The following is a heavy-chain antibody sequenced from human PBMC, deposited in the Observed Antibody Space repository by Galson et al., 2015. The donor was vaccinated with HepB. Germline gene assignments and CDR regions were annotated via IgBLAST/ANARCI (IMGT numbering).Heavy chain of an antibody. D-gene: IGHD4-17*01. CDR2: MNPISGNT. J-gene: IGHJ4*02. CDR1: VYTFTTYD. CDR3: TRPSLDGSGDYHY. Sequence: SVKVSCKASVYTFTTYDFNWVRQATGQGPEWMGWMNPISGNTGYAQKFQGRVTMTRDTSISTIYMELSSLRSEDTAVYYCTRPSLDGSGDYHYWGQGTLVTVSS. V-gene: IGHV1-8*01.